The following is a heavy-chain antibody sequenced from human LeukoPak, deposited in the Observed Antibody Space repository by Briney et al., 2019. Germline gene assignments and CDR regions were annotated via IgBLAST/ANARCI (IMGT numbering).Heavy chain of an antibody. CDR3: ARAAPFDP. V-gene: IGHV1-18*01. CDR2: ISPQNGNT. Sequence: ASVKASCKASGYTFDKFGIAWVRQAPGQGLEWMGWISPQNGNTKYAQKVQDRVSMTIDTSTSTAYMELRSLRSDDTAVYYCARAAPFDPWGQGTLVTVSS. J-gene: IGHJ5*02. CDR1: GYTFDKFG.